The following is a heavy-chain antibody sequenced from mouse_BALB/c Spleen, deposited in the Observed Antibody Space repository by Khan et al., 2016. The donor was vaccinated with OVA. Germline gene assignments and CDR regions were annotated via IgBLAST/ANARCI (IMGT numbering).Heavy chain of an antibody. Sequence: VQLQQSGPELVKPGTSMKMSCKASGSSFTGYTLNWVKQSHGKNLEWIGLINPYNGDTSYNQKFKGKATLTVDKSSRTAYMELLSLTSEDSAVYYCAIRDGYYVHWYFDVWGAGTTVTVSS. D-gene: IGHD2-3*01. CDR2: INPYNGDT. V-gene: IGHV1-19*01. CDR3: AIRDGYYVHWYFDV. J-gene: IGHJ1*01. CDR1: GSSFTGYT.